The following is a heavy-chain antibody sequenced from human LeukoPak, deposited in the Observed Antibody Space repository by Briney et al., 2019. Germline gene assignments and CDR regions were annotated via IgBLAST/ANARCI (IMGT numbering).Heavy chain of an antibody. CDR3: AREYGDY. D-gene: IGHD4-17*01. J-gene: IGHJ4*02. CDR2: IYHSGST. V-gene: IGHV4-30-2*01. CDR1: GSSISSGGYS. Sequence: SETLSLTCAVSGSSISSGGYSWSWIRQPPGKGLEWIGYIYHSGSTYYNPSLKSRVTISVDRSKNQFSLKLSSVTAADTAVYYCAREYGDYWGQGTLVTVSS.